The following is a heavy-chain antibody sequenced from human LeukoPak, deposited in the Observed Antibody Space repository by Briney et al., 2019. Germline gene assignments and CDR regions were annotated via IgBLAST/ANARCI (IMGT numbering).Heavy chain of an antibody. D-gene: IGHD2-21*02. CDR1: GFTVSSNY. CDR3: ARGGDFILRDYYYDMDV. V-gene: IGHV3-66*02. Sequence: GGSLRLSCAASGFTVSSNYMSWVRQAPGKGLEWVSVIYSGGSTYYADSVKGRFTISRDNSKNTLYLQMNSLRAEDTAVYYCARGGDFILRDYYYDMDVWGKGTTVTVSS. J-gene: IGHJ6*03. CDR2: IYSGGST.